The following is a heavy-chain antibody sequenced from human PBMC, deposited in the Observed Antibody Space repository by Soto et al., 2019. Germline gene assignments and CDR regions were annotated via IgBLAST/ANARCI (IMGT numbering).Heavy chain of an antibody. CDR2: IIPVFGTP. D-gene: IGHD2-15*01. Sequence: QVQLVQSGAEVKKPGSSVKVSCEASGGTFSSYAISWVRQAPGQGLEWMGGIIPVFGTPNYVQKFQGRVMITAHESTSTAYMEVSSLRSEDTAVYYCAVGYCSGGSCRVRNYYYGMDVWGQGTTVTVSS. V-gene: IGHV1-69*12. CDR1: GGTFSSYA. J-gene: IGHJ6*02. CDR3: AVGYCSGGSCRVRNYYYGMDV.